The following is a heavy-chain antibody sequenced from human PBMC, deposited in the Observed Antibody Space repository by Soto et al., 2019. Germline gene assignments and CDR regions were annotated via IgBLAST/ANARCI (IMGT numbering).Heavy chain of an antibody. CDR3: ARGLDGDPYLDY. CDR2: IRYDGSDK. CDR1: GFIFNIYG. J-gene: IGHJ4*02. Sequence: QVELVESGGGVVQPGGSLRLSCAASGFIFNIYGMHWVRQAPGKGLEWVGRIRYDGSDKDYADSVKGRSTISRDNSRNTLYLEMHSLTTDDTAVYYCARGLDGDPYLDYWGQGALVTVS. V-gene: IGHV3-30*02.